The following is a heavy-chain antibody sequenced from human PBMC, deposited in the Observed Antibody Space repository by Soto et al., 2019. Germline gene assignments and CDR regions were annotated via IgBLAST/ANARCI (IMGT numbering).Heavy chain of an antibody. J-gene: IGHJ5*02. CDR1: GGSISSYY. CDR3: ARGYVAGTDNWFDP. D-gene: IGHD6-19*01. Sequence: SETLSLTCTVSGGSISSYYWSWIRHPPGKGLEWIGYIYYSGSTNYNPSLKSRVTISVDTSKNQFSLKLSSVTTADTAVYYCARGYVAGTDNWFDPWGQGTLVTVSS. V-gene: IGHV4-59*01. CDR2: IYYSGST.